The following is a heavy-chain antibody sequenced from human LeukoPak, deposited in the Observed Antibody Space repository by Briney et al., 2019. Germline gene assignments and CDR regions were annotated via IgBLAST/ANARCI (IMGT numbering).Heavy chain of an antibody. CDR2: IYYSGST. CDR3: ARGGSGSYPNWLDP. J-gene: IGHJ5*02. CDR1: GGSLSSYY. D-gene: IGHD3-10*01. Sequence: PETLSLTCTVSGGSLSSYYWSWIRQPPGKGLEWIGSIYYSGSTYYNPSLKSRVTISVDTSKNQFSLKLSSVTAADTAVYYCARGGSGSYPNWLDPWGQGTLVTVSS. V-gene: IGHV4-59*05.